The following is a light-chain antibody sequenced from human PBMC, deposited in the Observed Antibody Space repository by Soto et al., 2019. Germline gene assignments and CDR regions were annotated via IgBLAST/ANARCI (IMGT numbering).Light chain of an antibody. V-gene: IGKV3-20*01. CDR3: QQYVRPPWT. CDR1: QSLSKTY. J-gene: IGKJ1*01. CDR2: GAS. Sequence: EIVLTQSPGTLSLSPGERATLSCRASQSLSKTYLAWYQQKPGQAPRLLIDGASSRATGTPDRFSGSGSGTDFTLTISRLEPEDFGVYYCQQYVRPPWTFGQGTKVEIK.